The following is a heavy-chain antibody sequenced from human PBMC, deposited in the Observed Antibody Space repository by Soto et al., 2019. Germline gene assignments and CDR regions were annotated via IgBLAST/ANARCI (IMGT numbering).Heavy chain of an antibody. D-gene: IGHD3-3*01. J-gene: IGHJ4*02. CDR2: ISSSSSYI. CDR1: GFTFSSYS. Sequence: EVQLVESGGGLVKPGGSLRLSCAASGFTFSSYSMNWVRQAPGKGLEWVSSISSSSSYIYYADSVKGRFTISRDNAKNSLYLQMNSLRAEDTAVYYCAREQYYDFWSGYYTEFDYWGQGTLATVSS. CDR3: AREQYYDFWSGYYTEFDY. V-gene: IGHV3-21*01.